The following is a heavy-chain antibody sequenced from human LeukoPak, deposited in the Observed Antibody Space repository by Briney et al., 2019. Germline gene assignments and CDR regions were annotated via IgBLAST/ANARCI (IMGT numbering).Heavy chain of an antibody. D-gene: IGHD3-10*01. CDR2: IYYSGST. Sequence: SETLSLTCTVSGGSISSYYWSWIRQPPGKGLEWIGYIYYSGSTNYNPSLKSRVTISVDTSKNQFSLKLSSVTAADTAVYYCARDEARWSGEGDAFDIWGQGTMVTVSS. J-gene: IGHJ3*02. V-gene: IGHV4-59*01. CDR1: GGSISSYY. CDR3: ARDEARWSGEGDAFDI.